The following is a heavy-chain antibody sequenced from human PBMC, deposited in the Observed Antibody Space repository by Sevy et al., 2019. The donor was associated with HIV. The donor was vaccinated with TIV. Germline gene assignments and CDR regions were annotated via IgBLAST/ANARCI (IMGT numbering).Heavy chain of an antibody. Sequence: SETLSLTCNVSGGSISSSYYWGWIRQPPGKGLEWIGSIYYTGSTYYKTSLKSRITVTVVRSKNQLAQRLTTVTAADTAVYYCAKLETVDYYGMDVLGQGIMVTVSS. J-gene: IGHJ6*02. D-gene: IGHD1-1*01. CDR2: IYYTGST. V-gene: IGHV4-39*01. CDR3: AKLETVDYYGMDV. CDR1: GGSISSSYY.